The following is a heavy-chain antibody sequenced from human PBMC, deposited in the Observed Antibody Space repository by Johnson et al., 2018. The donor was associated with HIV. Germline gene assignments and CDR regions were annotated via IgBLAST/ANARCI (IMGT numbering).Heavy chain of an antibody. CDR3: ARDLPYYYGTGWDAFDI. CDR1: GFTFDDYA. D-gene: IGHD3-10*01. J-gene: IGHJ3*02. V-gene: IGHV3-7*03. CDR2: IKQDGSEK. Sequence: VQLVESGGGLVQPGGSLRLSCAVSGFTFDDYAMHWVRQAPGKGLEWVANIKQDGSEKYYVDSVKGRFTISRDNAKNSLYLEMSSLRAEDTAVYFCARDLPYYYGTGWDAFDIWGQGTVVTVSS.